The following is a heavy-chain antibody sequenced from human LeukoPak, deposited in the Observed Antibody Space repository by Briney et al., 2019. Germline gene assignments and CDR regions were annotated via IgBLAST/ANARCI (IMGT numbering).Heavy chain of an antibody. CDR2: VFYSGTT. CDR3: ARLARSTRDYSWHFDL. Sequence: SETLSLTCTVSGGSVSSNYWTWLRQPPGMGLQWIGTVFYSGTTYYNPSLKSRATTSVDTSKNQFSLKLSSVTVADMAVYYRARLARSTRDYSWHFDLWGRGTLVTVSS. D-gene: IGHD4-17*01. CDR1: GGSVSSNY. V-gene: IGHV4-39*01. J-gene: IGHJ2*01.